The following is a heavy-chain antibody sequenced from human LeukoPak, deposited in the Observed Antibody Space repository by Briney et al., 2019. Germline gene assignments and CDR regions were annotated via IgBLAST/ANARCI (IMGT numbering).Heavy chain of an antibody. V-gene: IGHV3-33*01. CDR1: GFTFSSYG. CDR3: ARDYSTYFDY. D-gene: IGHD1-26*01. Sequence: PGRALRLSCAASGFTFSSYGMHWVRQAPGKGLEWVAVIWYDGSNKYYADSVKGRFTISRDNSKNTLYLQMNSLRAEDTAVYYCARDYSTYFDYWGQGTLVTVSS. CDR2: IWYDGSNK. J-gene: IGHJ4*02.